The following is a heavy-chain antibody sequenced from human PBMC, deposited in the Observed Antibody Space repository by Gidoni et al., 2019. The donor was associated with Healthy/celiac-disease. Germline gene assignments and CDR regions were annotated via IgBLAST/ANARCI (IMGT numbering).Heavy chain of an antibody. J-gene: IGHJ3*02. V-gene: IGHV1-69*02. CDR2: IIPILGIA. Sequence: QVQLVQSGAEVKQPGSSVKVSCKASGGTFSSYTISWVRQAPGHGLEWMGRIIPILGIANYAKKFQGRVTITADKSTSTAYMELSSLGSEDTAVYYCARGWSGGGAFDIWGQGTMVTVSS. D-gene: IGHD3-10*01. CDR3: ARGWSGGGAFDI. CDR1: GGTFSSYT.